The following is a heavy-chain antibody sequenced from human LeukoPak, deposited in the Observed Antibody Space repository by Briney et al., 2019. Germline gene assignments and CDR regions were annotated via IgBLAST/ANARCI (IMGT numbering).Heavy chain of an antibody. Sequence: PGGSLRLSCAASGFTFSDYYMSWIRQAPGKGLEWVSYISSSGSTIYYADSVKGRFTISRDNAKNSLYLQMNSLRAEDTAVYYCARARFETTVTTLVRKKDYYYYNMDVWGKGTTVTVSS. V-gene: IGHV3-11*04. CDR2: ISSSGSTI. D-gene: IGHD4-17*01. J-gene: IGHJ6*03. CDR3: ARARFETTVTTLVRKKDYYYYNMDV. CDR1: GFTFSDYY.